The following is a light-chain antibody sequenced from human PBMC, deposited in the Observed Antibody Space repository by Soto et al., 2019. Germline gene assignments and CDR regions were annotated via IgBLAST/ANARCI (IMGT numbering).Light chain of an antibody. CDR2: GAS. V-gene: IGKV3-20*01. CDR3: QQYGSSHT. J-gene: IGKJ2*01. Sequence: EIVLTQSPGTLSLSPGERATLSCRASQSVSSSYLAWYQQKPGQAPRLLIYGASSRAAGIPDRFSGSGSGTDFPLTISRLEAEDFAEYYCQQYGSSHTFGQGTKLEIK. CDR1: QSVSSSY.